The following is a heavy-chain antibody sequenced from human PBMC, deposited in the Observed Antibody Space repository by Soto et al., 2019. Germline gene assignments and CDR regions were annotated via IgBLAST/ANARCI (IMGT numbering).Heavy chain of an antibody. Sequence: GGSLRLSCAASGFTFSSYAMHWVRQAPGKGLEWVAVISYDGSNKYYADSVKGRFTISRDNSKNTLYLQMNSLRAEDTAVYYCAREPELGRGYYDILTGYPYTYYFDYWGQGTLVTVSS. V-gene: IGHV3-30-3*01. CDR2: ISYDGSNK. CDR1: GFTFSSYA. CDR3: AREPELGRGYYDILTGYPYTYYFDY. J-gene: IGHJ4*02. D-gene: IGHD3-9*01.